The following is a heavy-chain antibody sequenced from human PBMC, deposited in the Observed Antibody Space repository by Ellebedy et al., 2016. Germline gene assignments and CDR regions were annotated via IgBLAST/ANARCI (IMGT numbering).Heavy chain of an antibody. CDR3: ARGYCTGLPCSA. CDR1: GFTVNNNF. V-gene: IGHV3-53*01. Sequence: GESLKISXAVSGFTVNNNFMFWVRQAPDKGLEWVSLIYSEGTTAYADSVKGRFTISRDSSTNTLYLQMNSLRAEDTAMCYCARGYCTGLPCSAWGQGTLVTVSS. D-gene: IGHD2-8*02. CDR2: IYSEGTT. J-gene: IGHJ5*02.